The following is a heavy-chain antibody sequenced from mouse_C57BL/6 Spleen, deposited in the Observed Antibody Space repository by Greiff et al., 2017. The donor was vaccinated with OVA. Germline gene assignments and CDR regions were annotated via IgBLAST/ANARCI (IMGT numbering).Heavy chain of an antibody. D-gene: IGHD6-1*01. J-gene: IGHJ4*01. CDR3: ARETSLYYAMDY. CDR2: IYPGDGDT. CDR1: GYAFSSYW. Sequence: VQLKESGAELVKPGASVKISCKASGYAFSSYWMNWVKQRPGKGLEWIGQIYPGDGDTNYNGKFKGKATLTADKSSSTAYMQLSSLTSEDSAVYFCARETSLYYAMDYWGQGTSVTVSS. V-gene: IGHV1-80*01.